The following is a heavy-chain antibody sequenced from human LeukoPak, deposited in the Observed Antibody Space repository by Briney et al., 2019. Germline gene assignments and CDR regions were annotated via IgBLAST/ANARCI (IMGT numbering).Heavy chain of an antibody. CDR2: INPNSGGT. Sequence: EASVKVSCKASGYTFTGYYMHWVRQAPGQGLEWMGWINPNSGGTNYAQKFQGRVTMTRDTSISTAYMELSRLRSDDTAVYYCARVAAARDYYYYYYMDVWGKGTTVTISS. CDR3: ARVAAARDYYYYYYMDV. D-gene: IGHD6-6*01. V-gene: IGHV1-2*02. CDR1: GYTFTGYY. J-gene: IGHJ6*03.